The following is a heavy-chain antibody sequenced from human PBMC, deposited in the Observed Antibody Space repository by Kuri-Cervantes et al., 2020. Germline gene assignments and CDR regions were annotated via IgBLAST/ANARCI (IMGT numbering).Heavy chain of an antibody. CDR1: GFTFSSYS. Sequence: GESLKISCAASGFTFSSYSMNWVRQAPGKGLEWVSYISSSSSTIYYADSVKGRFTISRDNAKNSLYLQMNSLRAEDTAVYYCARVVPSQGSGYSYGTLDYWGQGTLVTVSS. CDR2: ISSSSSTI. D-gene: IGHD5-18*01. J-gene: IGHJ4*02. CDR3: ARVVPSQGSGYSYGTLDY. V-gene: IGHV3-48*01.